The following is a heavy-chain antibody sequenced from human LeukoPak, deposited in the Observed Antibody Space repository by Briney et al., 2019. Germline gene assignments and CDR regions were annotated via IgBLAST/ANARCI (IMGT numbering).Heavy chain of an antibody. D-gene: IGHD3-3*01. J-gene: IGHJ4*02. Sequence: ASVKVSCKASGYTFTAYYLYWVRQAPGQGLEWMGWIHPDSGDTAYAQKSQGRVTLTRDTSISTAYMEVDRLRSDDTAIYYCARDPGRFERDFWGQGTLVTVSS. CDR1: GYTFTAYY. V-gene: IGHV1-2*02. CDR3: ARDPGRFERDF. CDR2: IHPDSGDT.